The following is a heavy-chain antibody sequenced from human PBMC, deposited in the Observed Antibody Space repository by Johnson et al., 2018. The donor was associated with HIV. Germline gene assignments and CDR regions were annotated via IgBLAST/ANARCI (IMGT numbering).Heavy chain of an antibody. CDR2: IRYDGSNK. V-gene: IGHV3-30*02. Sequence: QVQLVESGGGVVQPGGPLRLSCAASGFIFRTNGMHWVRQAPGKGLEWVAFIRYDGSNKYYADSVKGRFTISRDNAKNSLYLQMNSLRAEDTAVYYCARAGLDAFDIWGQGTMVTVSS. CDR3: ARAGLDAFDI. J-gene: IGHJ3*02. CDR1: GFIFRTNG.